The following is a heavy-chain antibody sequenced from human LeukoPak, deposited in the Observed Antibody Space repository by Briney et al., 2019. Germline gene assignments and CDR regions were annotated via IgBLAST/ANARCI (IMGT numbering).Heavy chain of an antibody. V-gene: IGHV3-21*01. J-gene: IGHJ4*02. CDR1: GFTFSSYS. D-gene: IGHD6-13*01. Sequence: GGSLRLSCAASGFTFSSYSMNWVRQAPGKGLEWVSSISSSSSSYIYYADSVKGRFTISRDNAKNSLYLQMNSLRAEDTAVYYCARVSWYTVVDYWGQGTLVTVSS. CDR2: ISSSSSSYI. CDR3: ARVSWYTVVDY.